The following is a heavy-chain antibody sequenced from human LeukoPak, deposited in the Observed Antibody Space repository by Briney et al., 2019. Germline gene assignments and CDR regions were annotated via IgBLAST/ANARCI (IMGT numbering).Heavy chain of an antibody. CDR1: GFTFSNAW. CDR2: IKSKTDGGTT. D-gene: IGHD1-26*01. J-gene: IGHJ4*02. V-gene: IGHV3-15*01. Sequence: GGSLRLSCAASGFTFSNAWMSWVRQAPGKGLEWVGRIKSKTDGGTTDYAAPVKGRFTISRDDSKNTLYLQMNSLKTEDTAVYYCTTDLVSNGSYYTKTFDYWGQGTLVTVSS. CDR3: TTDLVSNGSYYTKTFDY.